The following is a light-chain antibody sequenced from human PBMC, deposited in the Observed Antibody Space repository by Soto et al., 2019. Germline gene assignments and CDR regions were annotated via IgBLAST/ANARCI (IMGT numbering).Light chain of an antibody. J-gene: IGLJ1*01. CDR1: SSDVGSYNR. V-gene: IGLV2-18*02. Sequence: QSALTQPPSVSGSPGQSVTVSCTGTSSDVGSYNRVSWYQQSPGTAPKLMIYEVSDRTSGVPDRFSGSKSGNTASLTISGLQAEDEADYYCSSYTSSSTYVFGTGTKLTVL. CDR3: SSYTSSSTYV. CDR2: EVS.